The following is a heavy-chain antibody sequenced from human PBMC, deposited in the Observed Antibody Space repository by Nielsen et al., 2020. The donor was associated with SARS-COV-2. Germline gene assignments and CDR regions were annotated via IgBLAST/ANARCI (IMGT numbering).Heavy chain of an antibody. D-gene: IGHD2/OR15-2a*01. Sequence: GESLKISCSASGFTFSSFTMHWVRQAPGRELEYVSALNSNGHSTYYADSVKGRFTISRDNSKNTLYLQMNSLRAEDTAVYYCAKQFRTFSLGMDVWGQGTTVTVSS. CDR2: LNSNGHST. J-gene: IGHJ6*02. V-gene: IGHV3-64*04. CDR1: GFTFSSFT. CDR3: AKQFRTFSLGMDV.